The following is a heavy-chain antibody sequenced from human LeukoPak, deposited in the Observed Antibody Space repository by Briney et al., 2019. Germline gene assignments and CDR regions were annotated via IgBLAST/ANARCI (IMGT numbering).Heavy chain of an antibody. D-gene: IGHD2-21*02. CDR1: GGSISTYY. CDR2: IYYSGSA. J-gene: IGHJ4*02. Sequence: SETLSLTCTVSGGSISTYYWSWIRQSPGKGLEWIGYIYYSGSANYNPSLKSRVTISVDTSKNQLSLKLSSVTAADTAVYYCARDRLYYFDFWGQGTLVTVSS. V-gene: IGHV4-59*01. CDR3: ARDRLYYFDF.